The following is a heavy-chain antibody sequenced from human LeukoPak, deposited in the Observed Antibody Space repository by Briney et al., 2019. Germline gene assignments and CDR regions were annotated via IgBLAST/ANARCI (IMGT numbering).Heavy chain of an antibody. Sequence: GGSLRLACAASGFTLSTYAMSWVRQTPGKGLEWVAATSSSDAGTYHADSVRGRFTISRDNSKNALYVQMNSLTAEDTAVYYCAKLNEIAVAGMDYWGQGTLVTVSS. J-gene: IGHJ4*02. D-gene: IGHD6-19*01. CDR3: AKLNEIAVAGMDY. CDR1: GFTLSTYA. CDR2: TSSSDAGT. V-gene: IGHV3-23*01.